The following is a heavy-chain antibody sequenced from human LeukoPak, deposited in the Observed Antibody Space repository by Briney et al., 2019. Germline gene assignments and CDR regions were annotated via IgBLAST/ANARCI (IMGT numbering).Heavy chain of an antibody. V-gene: IGHV3-23*01. J-gene: IGHJ4*02. CDR2: ISGSGGST. CDR1: GFTFDDYA. Sequence: GGSLRLSCAASGFTFDDYAMHWVRQAPGKGLEWVSAISGSGGSTYCADSVKGRFTISRDNSKNTLYLQMNSLRAEDTAVYYCAKTFGLIDPFEYWGRGTLVTVSS. CDR3: AKTFGLIDPFEY. D-gene: IGHD2/OR15-2a*01.